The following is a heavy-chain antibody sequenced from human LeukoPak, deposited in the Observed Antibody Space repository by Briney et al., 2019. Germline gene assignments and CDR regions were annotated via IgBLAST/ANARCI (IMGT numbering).Heavy chain of an antibody. D-gene: IGHD6-13*01. CDR2: IYHSGSA. V-gene: IGHV4-59*08. Sequence: PSETLSLTCTVSGGPFDSHYWTWIRQPPGKGLEWIAFIYHSGSAVYSPSLRSRVTVSVDRSKRQFSLNLSSVTAADTAVYYCARGVAVGGTTHFDPWGQGTLVTVSS. CDR3: ARGVAVGGTTHFDP. CDR1: GGPFDSHY. J-gene: IGHJ5*02.